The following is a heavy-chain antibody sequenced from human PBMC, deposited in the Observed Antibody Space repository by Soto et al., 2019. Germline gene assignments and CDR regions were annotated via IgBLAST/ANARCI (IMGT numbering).Heavy chain of an antibody. CDR3: VRWNGFGDR. CDR1: GFIISDYG. Sequence: EVQLLESGGGLVQPGGSLRLSCAVSGFIISDYGVTWVRQAPGKGLEWVSGFSGGGGGTFYADSVKGRFTISRDDPKNTAYLQMNSLGAGDTAVYYCVRWNGFGDRWGQGTLVTVSS. J-gene: IGHJ5*02. CDR2: FSGGGGGT. D-gene: IGHD1-1*01. V-gene: IGHV3-23*01.